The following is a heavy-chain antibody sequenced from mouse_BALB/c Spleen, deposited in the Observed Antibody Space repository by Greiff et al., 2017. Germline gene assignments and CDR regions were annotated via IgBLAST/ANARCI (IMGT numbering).Heavy chain of an antibody. CDR3: TRSDYGNYLFDY. Sequence: LQQPGSELVRPGASVKLSCKASGYTFTSYWMHWVKQRHGQGLEWIGNIYPGSGSTNYDEKFKSKGTLTVDTSSSTAYMHLSSLTSEDSAVYYCTRSDYGNYLFDYWGQGTTLTVSS. CDR1: GYTFTSYW. D-gene: IGHD2-1*01. J-gene: IGHJ2*01. CDR2: IYPGSGST. V-gene: IGHV1S22*01.